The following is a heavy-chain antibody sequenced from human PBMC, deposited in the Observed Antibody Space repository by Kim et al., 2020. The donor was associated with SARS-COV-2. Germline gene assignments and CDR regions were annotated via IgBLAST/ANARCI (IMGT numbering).Heavy chain of an antibody. Sequence: GGSLRLSCAASGFTFSNAWMSWVRQAPGKGLEWVGRIKSKTDGGTTDYAAPVKGRFTISRDDSKNTLYLQMNSLKTEDTAVYYCTWASSSWPRKYFQHWGQGTLVTVSS. V-gene: IGHV3-15*01. J-gene: IGHJ1*01. D-gene: IGHD6-13*01. CDR2: IKSKTDGGTT. CDR1: GFTFSNAW. CDR3: TWASSSWPRKYFQH.